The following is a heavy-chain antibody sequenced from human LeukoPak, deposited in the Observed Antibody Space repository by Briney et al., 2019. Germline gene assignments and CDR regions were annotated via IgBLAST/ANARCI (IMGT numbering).Heavy chain of an antibody. CDR2: FDPEDGET. CDR1: GYTLTELS. Sequence: ASVKASCKVSGYTLTELSMHWVRQAPGKGLEWMGGFDPEDGETIYAQKFQGRVTMTEDTSTDTAYMELSSLRSEDTAVYYCATDLLGYCSSTSCYRSVYWGQGTLVTVSS. CDR3: ATDLLGYCSSTSCYRSVY. V-gene: IGHV1-24*01. D-gene: IGHD2-2*02. J-gene: IGHJ4*02.